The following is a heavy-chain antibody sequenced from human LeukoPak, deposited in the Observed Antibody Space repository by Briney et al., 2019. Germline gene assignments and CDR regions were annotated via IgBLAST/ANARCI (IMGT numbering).Heavy chain of an antibody. Sequence: GGSLRLSCAASGFTFNTYTMNWVRQTPGKGLEWISDISTSSSTVHYADSVKGRFTISRDNAKNSLYLQMNSLRSEDTAVYYCASCGSSTFSYYGLDVWGQGTTVTVSS. CDR3: ASCGSSTFSYYGLDV. CDR2: ISTSSSTV. D-gene: IGHD6-6*01. V-gene: IGHV3-48*04. J-gene: IGHJ6*02. CDR1: GFTFNTYT.